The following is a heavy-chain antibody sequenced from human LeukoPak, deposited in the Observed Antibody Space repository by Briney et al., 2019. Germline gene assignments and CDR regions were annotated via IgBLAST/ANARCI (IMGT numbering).Heavy chain of an antibody. D-gene: IGHD4-17*01. V-gene: IGHV4-59*01. CDR1: GDSISTYY. CDR2: IYYSGRT. Sequence: SETLSLTCTVSGDSISTYYWSWIRQPPGKGLEWIGYIYYSGRTNYNPSLKSRVTISVDTSKNQFSLKLSSVTAADTAVYYCARSGSNYGAPERWGQGTLVTVSS. J-gene: IGHJ4*02. CDR3: ARSGSNYGAPER.